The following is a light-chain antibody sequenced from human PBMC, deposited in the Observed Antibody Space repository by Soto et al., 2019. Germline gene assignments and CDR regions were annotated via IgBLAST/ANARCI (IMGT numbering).Light chain of an antibody. Sequence: DIHLTQSPSILSASVGDRVTITCRASQSISSWLAWYQQKPGKAPKLLIYKASTLESGVPSRFSGSGSGTEFTLTISSLQPDDFATYYCQHWVDYMWTFGQGTKVEIK. V-gene: IGKV1-5*03. J-gene: IGKJ1*01. CDR2: KAS. CDR3: QHWVDYMWT. CDR1: QSISSW.